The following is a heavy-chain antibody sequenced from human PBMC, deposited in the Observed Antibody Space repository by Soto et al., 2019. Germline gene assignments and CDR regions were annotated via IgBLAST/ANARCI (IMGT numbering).Heavy chain of an antibody. V-gene: IGHV4-61*01. CDR2: VYYSGTT. CDR1: GGSVSDKTYY. J-gene: IGHJ4*02. D-gene: IGHD4-17*01. Sequence: SETLSLTCSVSGGSVSDKTYYWSWIRQPPGKRLEWIGYVYYSGTTNYNPSLKSRVTISVDLSKNQFSLRLSSVTTADTALYYCARTTAVPNSLRSRYFFDYWGQGTLVTSPQ. CDR3: ARTTAVPNSLRSRYFFDY.